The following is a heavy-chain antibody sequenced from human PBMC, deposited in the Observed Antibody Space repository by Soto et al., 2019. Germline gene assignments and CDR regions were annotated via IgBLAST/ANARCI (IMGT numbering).Heavy chain of an antibody. CDR3: ARAASDFWSGYYRVVFAFDI. CDR1: GGSISSGDYY. J-gene: IGHJ3*02. V-gene: IGHV4-30-4*01. D-gene: IGHD3-3*01. Sequence: PSETLSLTCTVSGGSISSGDYYWSWILHPPGKGLEWIGYIYYSGSTYYNPSLKSRVTISVDTSKNQFSLKLSSVTAADTAVYYCARAASDFWSGYYRVVFAFDIWGQGTMVTVSS. CDR2: IYYSGST.